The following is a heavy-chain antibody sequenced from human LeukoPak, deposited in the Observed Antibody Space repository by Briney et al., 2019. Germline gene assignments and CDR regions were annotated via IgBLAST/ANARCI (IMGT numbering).Heavy chain of an antibody. CDR1: GYTFTNYG. CDR3: ARGPGSREYFQH. J-gene: IGHJ1*01. V-gene: IGHV1-18*01. CDR2: ISGYNGNT. Sequence: GASVKVSCKASGYTFTNYGISWVRQAPGQGLEWMGWISGYNGNTNYAQKFQGRVTMTTDTSTSTAYMELSSLRSEDTAVYYCARGPGSREYFQHWGQGTLVTVSS.